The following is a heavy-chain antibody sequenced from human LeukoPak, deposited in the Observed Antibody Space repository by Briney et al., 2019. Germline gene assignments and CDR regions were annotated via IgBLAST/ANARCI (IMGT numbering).Heavy chain of an antibody. CDR3: ARNRKYSIGWFAGTLGYYYYMDV. CDR2: ISSSGSTT. Sequence: PGGSLRLSCAASGFTFGDYYMSWIRQSPGRGLALVSSISSSGSTTHDADSVKGRFTIYRDNVKNSLYLERNSLRAEDTAVYYCARNRKYSIGWFAGTLGYYYYMDVWGNGTTVTVSS. J-gene: IGHJ6*03. D-gene: IGHD6-19*01. CDR1: GFTFGDYY. V-gene: IGHV3-11*01.